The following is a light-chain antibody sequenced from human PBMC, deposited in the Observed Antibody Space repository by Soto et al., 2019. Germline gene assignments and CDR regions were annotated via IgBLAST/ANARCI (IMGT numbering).Light chain of an antibody. CDR1: SSDVGGYNY. J-gene: IGLJ1*01. CDR2: DVS. Sequence: QSALTQPRSVSGSPGQSVTISCTGTSSDVGGYNYVSWYQQHPGKAPKLMIYDVSKRPSGVPDRFSGSKSGNTASLTISGLQAEDEADYYCCSYAGSYTFVFGTGTEATVL. V-gene: IGLV2-11*01. CDR3: CSYAGSYTFV.